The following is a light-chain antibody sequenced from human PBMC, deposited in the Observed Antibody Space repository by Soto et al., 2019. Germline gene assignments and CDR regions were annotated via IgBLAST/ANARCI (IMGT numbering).Light chain of an antibody. Sequence: QSALTQPASVSGSPGQSITISCTGTSSDVGGYNYVSWYQQHPGKAPKLMIYEVSNRPSGVSNRFSGSKSGNTASLIISGLQAEDEADYYCSSYTSSSTDVFGTGTKLTVL. CDR3: SSYTSSSTDV. V-gene: IGLV2-14*01. CDR2: EVS. J-gene: IGLJ1*01. CDR1: SSDVGGYNY.